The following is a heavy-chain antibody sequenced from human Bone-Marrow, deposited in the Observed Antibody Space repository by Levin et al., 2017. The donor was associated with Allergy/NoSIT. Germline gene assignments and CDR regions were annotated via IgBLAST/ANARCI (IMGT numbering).Heavy chain of an antibody. CDR2: IYYSGST. D-gene: IGHD3-10*01. CDR1: GGSISSYY. CDR3: ARYGAGSYYTYYYFDY. Sequence: SQTLSLTCTVSGGSISSYYWSWIRQPPGKGLEWIGYIYYSGSTNYNPSLKSRVTISVDTSKNQFSLKLSSVTAADTAVYYCARYGAGSYYTYYYFDYWGQGTLVTVSS. V-gene: IGHV4-59*01. J-gene: IGHJ4*02.